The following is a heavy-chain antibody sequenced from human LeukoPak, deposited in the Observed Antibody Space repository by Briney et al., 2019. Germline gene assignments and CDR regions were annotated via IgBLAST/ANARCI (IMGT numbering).Heavy chain of an antibody. V-gene: IGHV1-46*01. D-gene: IGHD6-19*01. Sequence: ASVKVSCKASGYTFTSYYMHWVRQASGQGLEWMGIINPSGGSTSYAQKFQGRVTMTRDMSTSTVYMELSSLRSEDTAVYYCARVLFYSSGNKSNRVDYWGQGTLVTVSS. CDR2: INPSGGST. CDR1: GYTFTSYY. CDR3: ARVLFYSSGNKSNRVDY. J-gene: IGHJ4*02.